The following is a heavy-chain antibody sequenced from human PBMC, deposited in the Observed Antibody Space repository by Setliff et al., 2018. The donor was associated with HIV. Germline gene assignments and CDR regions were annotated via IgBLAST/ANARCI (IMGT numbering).Heavy chain of an antibody. D-gene: IGHD2-2*01. Sequence: SETLSLTCSVSGDSISNPNYYWGWIRQPPGKGLEWIGSIYFSESPYYNPSLKSRLSISIDTSKNQFYLQLNSVTAADTSVYYCARCPSPPYCTSTTCYVDYYYMDVWGKGTTVTVSS. CDR1: GDSISNPNYY. CDR3: ARCPSPPYCTSTTCYVDYYYMDV. J-gene: IGHJ6*03. CDR2: IYFSESP. V-gene: IGHV4-39*07.